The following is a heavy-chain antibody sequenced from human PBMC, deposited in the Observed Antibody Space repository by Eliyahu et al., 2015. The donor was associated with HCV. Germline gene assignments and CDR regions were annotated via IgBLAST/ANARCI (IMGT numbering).Heavy chain of an antibody. CDR2: VDWDDDK. D-gene: IGHD3-22*01. J-gene: IGHJ4*02. Sequence: QVTLKESGPALVKPTQTLTLTCTFXGFSLSTSGXRVSWIRQPPGKALXWLARVDWDDDKFYSTSLKTRLTISKDTSKNQVVLTMTNVDPVDTATYFCARQTYDSSGYYPFDYWGQGTLVTVSS. V-gene: IGHV2-70*04. CDR1: GFSLSTSGXR. CDR3: ARQTYDSSGYYPFDY.